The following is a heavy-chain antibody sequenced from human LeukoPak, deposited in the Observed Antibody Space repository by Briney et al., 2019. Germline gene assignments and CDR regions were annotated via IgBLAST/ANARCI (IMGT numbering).Heavy chain of an antibody. Sequence: GGSLRLSCAASGFTFSDFYMTWIRQAPGKGLEWVSYITSAGSTYYADSVKGRFTISRDNAKNSLYLQMNSLRAEDTAVYYCAELGITMIGGVWGKGTTVTISS. CDR2: ITSAGST. CDR1: GFTFSDFY. D-gene: IGHD3-10*02. J-gene: IGHJ6*04. CDR3: AELGITMIGGV. V-gene: IGHV3-69-1*02.